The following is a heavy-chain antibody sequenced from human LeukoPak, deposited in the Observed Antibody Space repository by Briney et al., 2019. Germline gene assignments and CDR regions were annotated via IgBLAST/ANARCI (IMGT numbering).Heavy chain of an antibody. CDR3: ATTKNGGPFAY. CDR1: GGSISSSNYY. Sequence: SETLSLTCIVSGGSISSSNYYWGWVRQPPGKGLEWIGSMYFSGNTYYNPSLKSRVTISVDTSKNQFSLKLTSVTAADTAVYYCATTKNGGPFAYWGQGTLVTVSS. CDR2: MYFSGNT. V-gene: IGHV4-39*01. J-gene: IGHJ4*02. D-gene: IGHD4-23*01.